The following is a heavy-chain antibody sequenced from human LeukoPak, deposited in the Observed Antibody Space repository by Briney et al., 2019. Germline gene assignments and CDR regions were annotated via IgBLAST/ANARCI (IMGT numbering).Heavy chain of an antibody. CDR2: TYYRTKWYN. D-gene: IGHD3-10*01. Sequence: SQTLSRTCVISGDSVSSNSAAWNWIRQSPSRRLEWLGRTYYRTKWYNDYTVSVKRRITINPDTSKNQFSLHVNSVTPEDRAVYYCAREGAYYYGSLQHWGQGTLVIVSS. CDR3: AREGAYYYGSLQH. J-gene: IGHJ1*01. CDR1: GDSVSSNSAA. V-gene: IGHV6-1*01.